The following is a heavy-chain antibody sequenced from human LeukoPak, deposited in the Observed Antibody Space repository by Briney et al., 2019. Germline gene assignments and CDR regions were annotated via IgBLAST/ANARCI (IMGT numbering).Heavy chain of an antibody. CDR3: ARGLYYYDSSGAFDI. V-gene: IGHV1-69*06. D-gene: IGHD3-22*01. CDR2: IIPIFGTA. J-gene: IGHJ3*02. Sequence: SVKVSCKASGYTFTSYGISWVRQAPGQGLEWMGGIIPIFGTANYAQKFQGRVTITADKSTSTAYMELSSLRSEDTAVYYYARGLYYYDSSGAFDIWGQGTMVTVSS. CDR1: GYTFTSYG.